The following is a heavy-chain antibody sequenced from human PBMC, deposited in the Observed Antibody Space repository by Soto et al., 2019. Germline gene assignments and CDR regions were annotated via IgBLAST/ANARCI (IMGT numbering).Heavy chain of an antibody. CDR1: GGTFSSYI. CDR3: ASFPQTAIVGAAYFDY. V-gene: IGHV1-69*02. D-gene: IGHD1-26*01. J-gene: IGHJ4*02. CDR2: IIPILGIA. Sequence: QVQLVQSGAEVKKPGSSVKVSCKASGGTFSSYIISWVRQAPGQGLEWMGRIIPILGIANYAQKFQGRVTITADKSTSTAYMELSSLRSEDTALYYCASFPQTAIVGAAYFDYWGQGTLVTVSS.